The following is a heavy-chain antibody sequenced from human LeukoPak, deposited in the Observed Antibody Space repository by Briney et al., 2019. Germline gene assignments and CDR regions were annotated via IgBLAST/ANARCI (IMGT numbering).Heavy chain of an antibody. CDR2: MNPNSGNT. V-gene: IGHV1-8*01. Sequence: ASVKVSCKASGYTFTSYDFNWVRQATGQGLEWMGWMNPNSGNTGYAQKFQGRVTMTRNTSISTAYMELSSLRSEDTAVYYCARGSRDGYNFWAYYYYGMDVWGQGTTVTVSS. D-gene: IGHD5-24*01. CDR1: GYTFTSYD. CDR3: ARGSRDGYNFWAYYYYGMDV. J-gene: IGHJ6*02.